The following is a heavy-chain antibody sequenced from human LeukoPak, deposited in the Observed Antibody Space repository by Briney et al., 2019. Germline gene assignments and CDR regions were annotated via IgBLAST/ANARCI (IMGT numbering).Heavy chain of an antibody. Sequence: QSGGSLRLSCAASGFTFSSYAMSWVRQAPGKGLEWVSAISGSGGSTYYADSVKGRFTISRDNSKNTLYLQMNSLRAEDTAVYYCAKDLSPNYGGNSGFDYWGQGTLVTVSS. J-gene: IGHJ4*02. CDR2: ISGSGGST. V-gene: IGHV3-23*01. CDR3: AKDLSPNYGGNSGFDY. CDR1: GFTFSSYA. D-gene: IGHD4-23*01.